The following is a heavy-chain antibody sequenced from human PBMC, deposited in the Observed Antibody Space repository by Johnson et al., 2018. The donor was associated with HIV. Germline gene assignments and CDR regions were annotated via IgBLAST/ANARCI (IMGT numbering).Heavy chain of an antibody. CDR2: ISWNSGSI. D-gene: IGHD5-18*01. J-gene: IGHJ3*02. CDR3: ARAGYGYFWDAFDI. Sequence: VQLVESGGGLVQPGRSLRLSCAASGFTFDDYAMHWVRQAPGKGLEWVSGISWNSGSIGYADSVKGRFTISRDNAKNSLYLQMNSLRAEEPALYYCARAGYGYFWDAFDIWGQGTMVTVSS. V-gene: IGHV3-9*01. CDR1: GFTFDDYA.